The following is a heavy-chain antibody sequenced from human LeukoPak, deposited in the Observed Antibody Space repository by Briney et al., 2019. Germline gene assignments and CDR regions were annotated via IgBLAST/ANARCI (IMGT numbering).Heavy chain of an antibody. J-gene: IGHJ4*02. Sequence: GGSLRLSCAASGFTFSSYWMHWVRQAPGKGLEWVSAISGSGGSTYYADSVKGRFTISRDNSKNTLYLQMNSLRAEDTAVYYCAKYKSGSLTYFDYWGQGTLVTVSS. D-gene: IGHD1-26*01. CDR2: ISGSGGST. CDR3: AKYKSGSLTYFDY. V-gene: IGHV3-23*01. CDR1: GFTFSSYW.